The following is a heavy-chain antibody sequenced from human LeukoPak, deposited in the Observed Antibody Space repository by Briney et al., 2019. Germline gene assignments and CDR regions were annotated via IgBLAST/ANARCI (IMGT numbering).Heavy chain of an antibody. CDR2: ISYDGSDK. Sequence: SGGSLRLSCAASAFTFSSYGMHWVRQAPGKGLEWVAVISYDGSDKYYADPVKGRFTISRDNSKNTLYLQMNSLRADDTAVYYCAKDISGGDCPDYWGQGTLVTVSS. J-gene: IGHJ4*02. D-gene: IGHD2-21*02. CDR1: AFTFSSYG. V-gene: IGHV3-30*18. CDR3: AKDISGGDCPDY.